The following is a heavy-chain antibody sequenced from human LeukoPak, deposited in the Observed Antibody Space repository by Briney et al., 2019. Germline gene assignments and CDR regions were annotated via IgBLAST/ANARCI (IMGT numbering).Heavy chain of an antibody. CDR1: GGSISSYY. CDR3: ARLGYDSSGYYYESQH. J-gene: IGHJ1*01. Sequence: PSETLSLTCTVSGGSISSYYWSWIRQPPGKGLEWIGEINHSGSTNYNPSLKSRVTISVDTSKNQFSLKLSSVTAADTAVYYCARLGYDSSGYYYESQHWGQGTLVTVSS. V-gene: IGHV4-34*01. D-gene: IGHD3-22*01. CDR2: INHSGST.